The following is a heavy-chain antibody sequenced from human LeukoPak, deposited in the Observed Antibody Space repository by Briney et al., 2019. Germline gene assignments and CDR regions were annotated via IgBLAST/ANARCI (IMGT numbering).Heavy chain of an antibody. CDR1: GGSFSGYY. D-gene: IGHD2-15*01. V-gene: IGHV4-34*01. Sequence: SETLSLTCAVYGGSFSGYYWSWIRQPPGKGLEWIGEINHSGSTNYNPSLKSRVTISVDTFKNQFSLKLSSVTAADTAVYYCARGGPLVYCSGGSCYSLDYWGQGTLVTVSS. CDR2: INHSGST. CDR3: ARGGPLVYCSGGSCYSLDY. J-gene: IGHJ4*02.